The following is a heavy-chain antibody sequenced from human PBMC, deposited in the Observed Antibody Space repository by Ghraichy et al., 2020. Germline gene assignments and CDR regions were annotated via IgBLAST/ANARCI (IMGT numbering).Heavy chain of an antibody. V-gene: IGHV4-30-4*07. Sequence: LSLTCAVSGGSISSGLYSWSWIRQPPGKGLEWIGYIYYSGSTYYNPSLKSRVTISVDTSKNQFSLKLTSVTAADTAVYYCARDGSGSQLPFDYWGQGTLVTVSS. CDR3: ARDGSGSQLPFDY. CDR2: IYYSGST. D-gene: IGHD3-10*01. J-gene: IGHJ4*02. CDR1: GGSISSGLYS.